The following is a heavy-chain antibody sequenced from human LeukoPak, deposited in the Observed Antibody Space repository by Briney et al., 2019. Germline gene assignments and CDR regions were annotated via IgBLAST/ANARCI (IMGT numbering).Heavy chain of an antibody. J-gene: IGHJ4*02. CDR1: GGSISSYY. D-gene: IGHD2-21*02. V-gene: IGHV4-59*01. CDR3: ARASTRYCGGDCLPFDY. Sequence: PSETLSLTCTVSGGSISSYYWSWIRQPPGKGLEWIGYIYYSGSTNCNPSLKSRVTISVDTSKNQFSLKLSSVTAADTAVYYCARASTRYCGGDCLPFDYWGQGTLVTVSS. CDR2: IYYSGST.